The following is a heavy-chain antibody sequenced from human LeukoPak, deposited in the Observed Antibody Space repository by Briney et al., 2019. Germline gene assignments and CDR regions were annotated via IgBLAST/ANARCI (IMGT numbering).Heavy chain of an antibody. CDR3: ANDMVPRPNWFDP. CDR2: IITMLGIA. V-gene: IGHV1-69*04. CDR1: GCTFSSYA. D-gene: IGHD3-10*01. J-gene: IGHJ5*02. Sequence: GASVKVSCKASGCTFSSYAISWVRQAPGQGLEWMGRIITMLGIANSAQKFQGRVTITADKSTSTAYMELSSLRSEDTAVYYCANDMVPRPNWFDPWGQGTLVTVSS.